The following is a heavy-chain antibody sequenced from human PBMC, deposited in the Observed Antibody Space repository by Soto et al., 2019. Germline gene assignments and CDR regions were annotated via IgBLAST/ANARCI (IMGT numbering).Heavy chain of an antibody. CDR3: TTDSYITSIIVRFDY. D-gene: IGHD3-22*01. V-gene: IGHV3-15*07. J-gene: IGHJ4*01. CDR1: GFTFSNAW. CDR2: VKSKTDGGTT. Sequence: GGSLRLSCAASGFTFSNAWINWVRQTPGKGLEWVGRVKSKTDGGTTDFAAPVKGRFAISRDDSKNMVYLEMNSLKTEDTAINYCTTDSYITSIIVRFDYWGHGTLVTVSS.